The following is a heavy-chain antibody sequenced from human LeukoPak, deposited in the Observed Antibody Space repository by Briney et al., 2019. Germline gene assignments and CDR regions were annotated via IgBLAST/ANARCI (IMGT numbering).Heavy chain of an antibody. D-gene: IGHD2-15*01. V-gene: IGHV3-21*01. Sequence: PGGSLRLSCAASGFTFSSYSMNWVRQAPGKGLKWVSSISSSSSYIYYADSVKGRFTISRDNAKNSLYLQMNSLRAEDTAVYYCARQYCSGGSCYVDAFDIWGQGTMVTVSS. J-gene: IGHJ3*02. CDR3: ARQYCSGGSCYVDAFDI. CDR2: ISSSSSYI. CDR1: GFTFSSYS.